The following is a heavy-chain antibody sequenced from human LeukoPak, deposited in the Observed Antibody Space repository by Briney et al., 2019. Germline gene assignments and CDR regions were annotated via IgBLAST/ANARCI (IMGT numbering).Heavy chain of an antibody. CDR1: GFTVSSNY. V-gene: IGHV3-53*01. D-gene: IGHD7-27*01. CDR2: LHSGGHT. J-gene: IGHJ2*01. Sequence: GGSLRLSCAASGFTVSSNYLSWVRQAPGKGLVWVSALHSGGHTFYADSVRGRFSISRDISKNALYLQMNNLGPEDTALYYCVRGLSGVSSWYFDLWGRGTLVSVS. CDR3: VRGLSGVSSWYFDL.